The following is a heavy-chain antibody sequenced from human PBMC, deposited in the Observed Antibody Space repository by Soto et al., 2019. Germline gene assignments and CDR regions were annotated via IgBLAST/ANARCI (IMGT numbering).Heavy chain of an antibody. V-gene: IGHV3-23*01. CDR2: ISGSGGST. Sequence: PGGSLRLSCAASGFTFSSYAMSWVRQAPGKGLEWVSAISGSGGSTYYADSVKGRFTISRDNSKNTLYLQMNSLRAEDTAVYYCARDHYDYVWGSYRYFDYWAQGTLVTVSS. D-gene: IGHD3-16*02. CDR1: GFTFSSYA. CDR3: ARDHYDYVWGSYRYFDY. J-gene: IGHJ4*02.